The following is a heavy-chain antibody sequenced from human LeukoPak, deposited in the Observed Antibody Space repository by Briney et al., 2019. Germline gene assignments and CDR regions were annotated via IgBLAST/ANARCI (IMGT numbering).Heavy chain of an antibody. Sequence: SETLSLTCTVSSGSISTSNYYWGWVRQPPGKALEWIGNIFYSGSTYYSPSLKSRVTISLDTSRNQFSLKLNSVTAADTAVYYCARGCRDGYSNYWYFDLWGRGTLVTVSS. CDR3: ARGCRDGYSNYWYFDL. CDR1: SGSISTSNYY. V-gene: IGHV4-39*07. D-gene: IGHD5-24*01. CDR2: IFYSGST. J-gene: IGHJ2*01.